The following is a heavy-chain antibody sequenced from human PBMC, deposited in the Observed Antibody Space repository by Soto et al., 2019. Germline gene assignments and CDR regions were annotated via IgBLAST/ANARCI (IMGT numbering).Heavy chain of an antibody. CDR2: IYSGGST. J-gene: IGHJ4*02. CDR3: ARGPGEPTFLRPGSDY. V-gene: IGHV3-66*01. CDR1: GFTVSSNY. Sequence: PGGSLRLSCAASGFTVSSNYMSWVRQAPGKGLEWVSVIYSGGSTYYADSVKGRFTISRDNSKNTLYLQMNSLRAEDTAVYYCARGPGEPTFLRPGSDYWGQGTLVTVSS. D-gene: IGHD3-10*01.